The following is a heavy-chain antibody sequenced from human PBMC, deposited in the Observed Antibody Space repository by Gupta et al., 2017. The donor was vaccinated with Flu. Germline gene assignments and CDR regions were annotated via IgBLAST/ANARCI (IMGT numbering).Heavy chain of an antibody. Sequence: MNGVRQAEGKGRGWVSGISDTGDRTYFADSVNGRFTISRDNSQKRVLLQMKSLRVEDTAVYYCANLHGWGYWGQGTLVTVSP. V-gene: IGHV3-23*01. CDR3: ANLHGWGY. D-gene: IGHD3-16*01. J-gene: IGHJ4*02. CDR2: ISDTGDRT.